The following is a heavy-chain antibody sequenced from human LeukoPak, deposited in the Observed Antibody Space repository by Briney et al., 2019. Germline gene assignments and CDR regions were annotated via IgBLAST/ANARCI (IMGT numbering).Heavy chain of an antibody. V-gene: IGHV1-69*13. CDR3: AREVGDDIVVVPAAMGA. D-gene: IGHD2-2*01. Sequence: SVKVSCKASGGTFSSYAISWVRQAPGQGLEWMGGIIPIFGTANYAQKFQGRVTITADESTSTAYMELSSLRSEDTAVYYCAREVGDDIVVVPAAMGAWGQGTLVTVSS. CDR1: GGTFSSYA. J-gene: IGHJ5*02. CDR2: IIPIFGTA.